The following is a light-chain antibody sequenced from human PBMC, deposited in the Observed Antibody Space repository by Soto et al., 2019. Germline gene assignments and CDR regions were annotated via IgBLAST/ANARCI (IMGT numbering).Light chain of an antibody. CDR3: QQANSFPRLT. CDR2: AAS. Sequence: DIQMTQSPSSVSASVGDRVTITCRASQGIGNWLAWYQQKPGKAPNLLIYAASTLRSGVPSRFSGSGSGTDFTLTISSLQPDDFAVYYCQQANSFPRLTFCGGTRVDI. CDR1: QGIGNW. V-gene: IGKV1-12*01. J-gene: IGKJ4*01.